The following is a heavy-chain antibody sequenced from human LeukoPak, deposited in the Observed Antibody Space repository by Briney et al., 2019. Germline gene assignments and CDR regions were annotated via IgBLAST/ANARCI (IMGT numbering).Heavy chain of an antibody. D-gene: IGHD3-10*01. CDR2: IKQDGSEK. CDR3: ARVDYGSGRAEYGMDV. Sequence: PGGSLRLSCAASGFTFSSYWMSWVRQAPGKGLEWVANIKQDGSEKYYVDSVKGRFTISRDNAKNSLYLQMNSLRAEDTAVYYCARVDYGSGRAEYGMDVWGQGTTVTVSS. J-gene: IGHJ6*02. V-gene: IGHV3-7*01. CDR1: GFTFSSYW.